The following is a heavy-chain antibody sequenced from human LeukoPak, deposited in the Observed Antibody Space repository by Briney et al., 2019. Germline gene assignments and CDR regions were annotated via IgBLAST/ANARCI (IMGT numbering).Heavy chain of an antibody. Sequence: ASVKVSCKASGYTFASYGISWVRQAPGQGLEWLGWISAYNGTTNYAQKFQDRVTMTTDTSTSTAYMEVRSLRSDDTAVYYCARESRITIFGVVTPDYKYGMDVWGQGTTVIVSS. CDR1: GYTFASYG. D-gene: IGHD3-3*01. CDR2: ISAYNGTT. V-gene: IGHV1-18*01. CDR3: ARESRITIFGVVTPDYKYGMDV. J-gene: IGHJ6*02.